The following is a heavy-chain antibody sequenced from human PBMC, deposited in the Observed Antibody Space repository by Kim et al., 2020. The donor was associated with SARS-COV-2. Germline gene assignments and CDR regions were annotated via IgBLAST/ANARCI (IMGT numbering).Heavy chain of an antibody. J-gene: IGHJ6*02. CDR2: ISSSSSYI. CDR1: GFTFSSYS. Sequence: GGSLRLSCVASGFTFSSYSMNWVRQAPGKGLEWVSSISSSSSYIYYADSVKGRFTISRDNAKNSLYLQMNSLRAEDTAVYYCARDGKEGITMVRGVILYYDYGMDVWGQGATVTVSS. CDR3: ARDGKEGITMVRGVILYYDYGMDV. V-gene: IGHV3-21*01. D-gene: IGHD3-10*01.